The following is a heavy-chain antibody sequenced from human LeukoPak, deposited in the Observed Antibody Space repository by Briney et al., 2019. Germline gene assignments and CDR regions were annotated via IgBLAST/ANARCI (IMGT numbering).Heavy chain of an antibody. CDR2: MKGDGSKK. CDR3: EREPAYNTAATFDI. Sequence: PGGSLRLSCAASGFTVSRYWMNWVRQAPGKGLEWVASMKGDGSKKYCVDSVRGRLTISRDNAKNSLYLQMDSLRVEHTAVYYCEREPAYNTAATFDIWGQGTLVTVSS. D-gene: IGHD3-3*01. CDR1: GFTVSRYW. J-gene: IGHJ3*02. V-gene: IGHV3-7*01.